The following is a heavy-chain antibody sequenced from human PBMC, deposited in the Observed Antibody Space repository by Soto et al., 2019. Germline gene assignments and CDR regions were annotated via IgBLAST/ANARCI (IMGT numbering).Heavy chain of an antibody. V-gene: IGHV2-5*02. CDR1: GLSLSTSGVD. Sequence: QNTLKESGPTLVKPTQTLTLTCTFSGLSLSTSGVDVGWIRQPPGKALEWLALIYWDDDKRYSPSLKSRLTITKDTSKNQVVLTMTNMDPLDTATYYCAHRRPYSNSPEYFFDYWGQGTLVTVSS. D-gene: IGHD6-6*01. CDR2: IYWDDDK. J-gene: IGHJ4*02. CDR3: AHRRPYSNSPEYFFDY.